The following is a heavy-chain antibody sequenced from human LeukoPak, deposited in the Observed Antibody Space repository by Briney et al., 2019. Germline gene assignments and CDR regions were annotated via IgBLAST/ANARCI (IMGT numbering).Heavy chain of an antibody. CDR1: GFTVSSNY. Sequence: PGGSLRLSCAASGFTVSSNYMSWVRQAPGKGLEWVSVIYSGGSTYYADSVKGRFTTSRDNSKNTLYLQMNSLRAEDTAVYYCARGPYDSSGYYTGAFDIWGQGTMVTVSS. D-gene: IGHD3-22*01. J-gene: IGHJ3*02. CDR2: IYSGGST. CDR3: ARGPYDSSGYYTGAFDI. V-gene: IGHV3-66*01.